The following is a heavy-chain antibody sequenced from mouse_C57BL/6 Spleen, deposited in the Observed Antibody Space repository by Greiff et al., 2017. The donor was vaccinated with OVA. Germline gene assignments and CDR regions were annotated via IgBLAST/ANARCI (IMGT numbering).Heavy chain of an antibody. V-gene: IGHV1-61*01. Sequence: QVQLQQPGAELVRPGSSVKLSCKASGYTFTSYWMDWVKQRPGQGLEWIGNIYPSDSETHYNQKFKDKATLTVDKSSSTAYMQLSSLTSEDSAVYYCARFTGSGRDFDVWGTGTTVTVSS. CDR2: IYPSDSET. D-gene: IGHD2-2*01. CDR1: GYTFTSYW. CDR3: ARFTGSGRDFDV. J-gene: IGHJ1*03.